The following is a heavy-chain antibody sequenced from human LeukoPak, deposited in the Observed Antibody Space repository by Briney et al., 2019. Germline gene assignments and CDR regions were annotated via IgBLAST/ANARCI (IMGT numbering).Heavy chain of an antibody. Sequence: GRSLRLSCAASGFTFSSYGMHWVRQAPGKGLEWVAVIWYDGSNKYYADSVKGRFTISRDNSKNTLYLQMNSLRAEDTAVYYCARDQTPYYDSSGYYYGVDYWGQRTLVTVSS. CDR3: ARDQTPYYDSSGYYYGVDY. V-gene: IGHV3-33*01. CDR2: IWYDGSNK. D-gene: IGHD3-22*01. CDR1: GFTFSSYG. J-gene: IGHJ4*02.